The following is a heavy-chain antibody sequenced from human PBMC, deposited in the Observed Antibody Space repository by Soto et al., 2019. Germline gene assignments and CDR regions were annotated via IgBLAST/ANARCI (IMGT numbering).Heavy chain of an antibody. D-gene: IGHD6-13*01. J-gene: IGHJ6*03. V-gene: IGHV4-59*01. CDR2: VYYSGNT. CDR3: ARKGAAASYAHYYMDV. CDR1: GGSISPYY. Sequence: PSETLSLTCTVSGGSISPYYCSWIRQPPGKGLEWIGYVYYSGNTNYNPSLESRVTISVDTSRNRFSLSLTSATAADTAVYYCARKGAAASYAHYYMDVWGRGTAVT.